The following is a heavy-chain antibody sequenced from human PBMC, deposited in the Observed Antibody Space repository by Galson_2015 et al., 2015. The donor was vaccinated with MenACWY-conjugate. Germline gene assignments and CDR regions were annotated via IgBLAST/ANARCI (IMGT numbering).Heavy chain of an antibody. CDR1: GFTFSSYV. J-gene: IGHJ4*02. CDR3: AREGNDYDFWSTYYYYFDY. D-gene: IGHD3-3*01. CDR2: ISEDGNNK. Sequence: SLRLSCAASGFTFSSYVMHWVRQAPGKGLEWVAVISEDGNNKNYADSVKGRFTISRDNSKNTLYLQMNTLRAEDTAVYYGAREGNDYDFWSTYYYYFDYWGQGTLVTVSS. V-gene: IGHV3-30-3*01.